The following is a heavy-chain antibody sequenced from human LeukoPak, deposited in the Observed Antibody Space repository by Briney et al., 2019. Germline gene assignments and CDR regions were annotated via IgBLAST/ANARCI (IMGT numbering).Heavy chain of an antibody. D-gene: IGHD2-15*01. CDR2: IYYSGST. CDR1: GGSISSGDYN. Sequence: SETLSLTCTVSGGSISSGDYNWSWIRQPPGKGLDWIGYIYYSGSTYYNPSLKSRVTISVDTSKNQFSLKLSSVTAADTAVYYCARASGASWPIEYWGQGTLVTVSS. CDR3: ARASGASWPIEY. J-gene: IGHJ4*02. V-gene: IGHV4-30-4*08.